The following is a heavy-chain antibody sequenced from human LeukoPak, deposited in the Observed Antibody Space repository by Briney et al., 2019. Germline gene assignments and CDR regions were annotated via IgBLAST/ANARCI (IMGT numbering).Heavy chain of an antibody. D-gene: IGHD3-3*01. Sequence: GGSLRLSCAASGFTLSSYWMSWVRQAPGKGLEWVANIKQDGSEKYYVDSVKGRFTISRDNAKNSLYLQMNSLRAEDTAVYYCAIDFWSGYAFDIWGQGTMVTVSS. J-gene: IGHJ3*02. CDR3: AIDFWSGYAFDI. V-gene: IGHV3-7*01. CDR2: IKQDGSEK. CDR1: GFTLSSYW.